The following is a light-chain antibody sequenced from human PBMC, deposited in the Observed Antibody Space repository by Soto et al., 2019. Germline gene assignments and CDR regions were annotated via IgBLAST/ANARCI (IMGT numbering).Light chain of an antibody. V-gene: IGLV2-14*03. CDR1: SSDVGAYNY. Sequence: QSALTQVASVSGSPGQSITISCTGTSSDVGAYNYVSWYQQHPGKVPKLMISNVDYRPSGVSSRFSGSKSGNTASLTISGLQAEDEANYYCSSYTSRNTVVFGGGTKLTVL. J-gene: IGLJ2*01. CDR3: SSYTSRNTVV. CDR2: NVD.